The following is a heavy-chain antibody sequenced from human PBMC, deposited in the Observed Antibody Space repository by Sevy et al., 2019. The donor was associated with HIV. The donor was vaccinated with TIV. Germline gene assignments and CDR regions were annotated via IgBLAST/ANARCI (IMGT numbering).Heavy chain of an antibody. CDR3: ASEGVRKRRVLSPFYFDY. J-gene: IGHJ4*02. D-gene: IGHD1-1*01. Sequence: GGSLRLSCAASGFTFSSYAMHWVRQAPGKGLEWVAVISYDGSNKYYAYSVKGRFTIPRDNSKNTLYLQMNSLRAEDTAVYYCASEGVRKRRVLSPFYFDYWGQGTLVTVSS. CDR1: GFTFSSYA. V-gene: IGHV3-30-3*01. CDR2: ISYDGSNK.